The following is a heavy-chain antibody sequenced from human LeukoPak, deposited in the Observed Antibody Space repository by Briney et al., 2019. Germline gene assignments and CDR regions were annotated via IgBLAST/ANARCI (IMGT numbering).Heavy chain of an antibody. V-gene: IGHV3-30*02. CDR2: IRYDGSNQ. J-gene: IGHJ4*02. CDR3: AKDSGSSGIDAFDY. D-gene: IGHD6-19*01. Sequence: GGSLRLSCAASGFTFSSYGMYWVRQAPGKGLEWVAFIRYDGSNQYYADSVKGRFTISRDNSKNTLYLQMNSLRADDTAVYYCAKDSGSSGIDAFDYWGQGTLVTVSS. CDR1: GFTFSSYG.